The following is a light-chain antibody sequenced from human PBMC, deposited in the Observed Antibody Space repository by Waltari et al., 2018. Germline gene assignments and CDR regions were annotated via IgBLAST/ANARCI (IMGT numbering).Light chain of an antibody. V-gene: IGKV2-30*01. CDR1: QSLVSSDGNTY. CDR3: MQATYWPWT. J-gene: IGKJ1*01. CDR2: TVS. Sequence: DAVMTQSQLSLPVTLGQPASISCRSSQSLVSSDGNTYLSWFQQRPGQSPRRLIFTVSNRDSGVPDRFSGSGSGTDFTLKISRVEAEDVGVYYCMQATYWPWTFGQGTKVEIK.